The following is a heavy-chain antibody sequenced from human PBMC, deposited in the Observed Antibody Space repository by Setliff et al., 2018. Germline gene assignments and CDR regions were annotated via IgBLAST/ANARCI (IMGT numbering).Heavy chain of an antibody. CDR1: GGTFSSYA. D-gene: IGHD2-15*01. CDR2: IIPILGIA. CDR3: ARDGGIGGRDGYNFVDY. Sequence: SVKVSCKASGGTFSSYAISWVRQAPGQGLEWMGGIIPILGIANYAQKFQGRVTITADKSTSTAYMELSSLRSEDTAVHYCARDGGIGGRDGYNFVDYWGQGTLVTVSS. J-gene: IGHJ4*02. V-gene: IGHV1-69*10.